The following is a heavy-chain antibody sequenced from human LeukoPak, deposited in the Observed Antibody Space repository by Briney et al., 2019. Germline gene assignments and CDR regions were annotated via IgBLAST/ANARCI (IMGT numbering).Heavy chain of an antibody. D-gene: IGHD2/OR15-2a*01. Sequence: SETLSLTCAVSGGPFRGFFWSWIRQAPGEGLEWIAEVSHGGTSNYSPSLKSRITISVDTSKSQFSLKLTSVTAADTTVYYCARGIFYGGRKQYIWFDLWAQGTLVTVSS. V-gene: IGHV4-34*01. CDR3: ARGIFYGGRKQYIWFDL. CDR2: VSHGGTS. CDR1: GGPFRGFF. J-gene: IGHJ5*02.